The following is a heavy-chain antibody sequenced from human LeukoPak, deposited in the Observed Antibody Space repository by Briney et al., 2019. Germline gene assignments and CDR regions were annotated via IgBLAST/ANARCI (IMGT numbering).Heavy chain of an antibody. D-gene: IGHD6-6*01. Sequence: GGSPRLSCAASGFTFSSYAMSWVRQAPGKGLEWVSGINWNGGSTGYADSVKGRFTISRDNAKNSLYLQMNSLRAEDTALYHCARMGYSSSSRYFQHWGQGTLVTVSS. J-gene: IGHJ1*01. CDR1: GFTFSSYA. CDR2: INWNGGST. CDR3: ARMGYSSSSRYFQH. V-gene: IGHV3-20*01.